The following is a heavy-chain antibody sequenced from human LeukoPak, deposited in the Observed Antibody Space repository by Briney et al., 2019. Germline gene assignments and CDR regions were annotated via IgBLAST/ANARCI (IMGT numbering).Heavy chain of an antibody. J-gene: IGHJ4*02. Sequence: ASVKVSCKASGYTFTSYGISWVRQAPGQGLEWMGWISAYNGNTNYAQKLQGRVTMTTDTSTSTAYMELRSLRSDDTAVYYCARDLVGRAYSGYDELDYWGQGTLVTVSS. V-gene: IGHV1-18*01. D-gene: IGHD5-12*01. CDR1: GYTFTSYG. CDR3: ARDLVGRAYSGYDELDY. CDR2: ISAYNGNT.